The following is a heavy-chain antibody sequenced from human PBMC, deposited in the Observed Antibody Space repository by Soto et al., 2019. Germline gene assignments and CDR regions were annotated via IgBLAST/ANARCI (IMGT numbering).Heavy chain of an antibody. CDR2: IYSSGST. J-gene: IGHJ6*02. V-gene: IGHV4-4*07. Sequence: QVQLQESGPGLVKPSETLSLTCTVSADSISNYYWSWIRQPAGKGLEWIGRIYSSGSTTYNPSLKSRATLSVDTSKNQFSLQLSSVTATDTAVYYCARAMTITTLDYYGMDVWGQGTTVTVSS. CDR3: ARAMTITTLDYYGMDV. CDR1: ADSISNYY. D-gene: IGHD3-3*01.